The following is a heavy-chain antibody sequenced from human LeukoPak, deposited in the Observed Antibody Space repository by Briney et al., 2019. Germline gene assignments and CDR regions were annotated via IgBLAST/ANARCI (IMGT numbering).Heavy chain of an antibody. CDR3: ARGGVGYSGYDYYYMDV. V-gene: IGHV4-34*01. CDR1: SGSFSGYY. D-gene: IGHD5-12*01. CDR2: INHSGST. Sequence: SETLSLTCAVYSGSFSGYYWSWIRQPPGKGLEWIGEINHSGSTTYNPSLKSRVTIPVDTSKNQFSLKLNSVTAADTAVYYCARGGVGYSGYDYYYMDVWGKGTTVTVSS. J-gene: IGHJ6*03.